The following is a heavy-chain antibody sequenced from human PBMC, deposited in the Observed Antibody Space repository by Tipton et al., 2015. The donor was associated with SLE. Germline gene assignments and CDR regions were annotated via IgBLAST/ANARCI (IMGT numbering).Heavy chain of an antibody. Sequence: QLVQSGAEVKKPGASVKVSCKASGYTFTGYYMHWVRQAPGQGLEWMGIINPSGGSTSYSQKFQGRVTMTRDTSTSTVYMELSSLRSEDTAVYYCARDQTGAYYFDYWGQGTLVTVSS. CDR2: INPSGGST. CDR1: GYTFTGYY. D-gene: IGHD7-27*01. CDR3: ARDQTGAYYFDY. J-gene: IGHJ4*02. V-gene: IGHV1-46*01.